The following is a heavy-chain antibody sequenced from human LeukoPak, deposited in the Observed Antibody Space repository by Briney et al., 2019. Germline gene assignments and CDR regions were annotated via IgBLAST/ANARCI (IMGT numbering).Heavy chain of an antibody. CDR2: INRRGHT. CDR3: AKGVGIVATVGDPSDY. CDR1: GFTFDRFT. V-gene: IGHV3-43*01. Sequence: AGGSLRLSCAASGFTFDRFTIHWVRQTPGKGLEWVSLINRRGHTFYADSVKGRFTISRDNAKNSLYLQMNSLRAEDTALYYCAKGVGIVATVGDPSDYWGQGTLVTVSS. J-gene: IGHJ4*02. D-gene: IGHD5-12*01.